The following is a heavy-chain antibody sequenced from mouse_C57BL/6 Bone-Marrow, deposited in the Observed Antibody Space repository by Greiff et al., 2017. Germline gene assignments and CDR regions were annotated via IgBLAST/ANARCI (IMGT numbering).Heavy chain of an antibody. D-gene: IGHD3-2*02. CDR3: AREQLMLQLDD. CDR2: IYPGDGDT. J-gene: IGHJ4*01. CDR1: GYAFSSSW. Sequence: QVQLQQSGPELVKPGASVKISCKASGYAFSSSWMNWVKQRPGKGLEWIGRIYPGDGDTNYNGKFKGKATLTADKSSSTAYMQLSSLTSEDSAVYFCAREQLMLQLDDWGQGTSVTVSS. V-gene: IGHV1-82*01.